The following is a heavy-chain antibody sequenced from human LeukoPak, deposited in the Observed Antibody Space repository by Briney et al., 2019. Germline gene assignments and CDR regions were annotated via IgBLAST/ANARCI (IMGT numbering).Heavy chain of an antibody. V-gene: IGHV4-39*01. Sequence: SETLSLTCTVSSASISSSPYYWGWIRQSPGKGLEWIGSISYSGTTYYNPSLKSRVTISADTSKNHFSLKLSSVAAADTAVYYCARHRSKWLQSSFDYWGQGTLVTVSS. CDR3: ARHRSKWLQSSFDY. D-gene: IGHD5-24*01. CDR2: ISYSGTT. J-gene: IGHJ4*02. CDR1: SASISSSPYY.